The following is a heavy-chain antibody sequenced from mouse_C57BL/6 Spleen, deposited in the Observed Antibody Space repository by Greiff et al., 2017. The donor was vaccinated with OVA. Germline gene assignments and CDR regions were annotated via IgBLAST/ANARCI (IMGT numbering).Heavy chain of an antibody. CDR3: ASYDYDGYYYAMDY. J-gene: IGHJ4*01. V-gene: IGHV3-6*01. D-gene: IGHD2-4*01. Sequence: EVQLMESGPGLVKPSQSLSLTCSVTGYSITSGYYWNWIRQFPGNKLEWMGYISYDGSNNYNPSLKNRISITRDTSKNQFFLKLNSVTTEDTATYYCASYDYDGYYYAMDYWGQGTSVTVSS. CDR1: GYSITSGYY. CDR2: ISYDGSN.